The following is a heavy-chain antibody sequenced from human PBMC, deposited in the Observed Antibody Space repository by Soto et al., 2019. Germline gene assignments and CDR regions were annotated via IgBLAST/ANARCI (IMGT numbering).Heavy chain of an antibody. J-gene: IGHJ6*02. CDR3: ARILHDYGDERGYYYCGMDV. CDR2: ISYDGSNK. Sequence: PGGSLRLSCAASGFTFSSYAMHWVRQAPGKGLEWVAVISYDGSNKYYADSVKGRFTISRDNSKNTLYLQMNSLRAEDTAVYYCARILHDYGDERGYYYCGMDVWGQGTTVTVSS. CDR1: GFTFSSYA. D-gene: IGHD4-17*01. V-gene: IGHV3-30-3*01.